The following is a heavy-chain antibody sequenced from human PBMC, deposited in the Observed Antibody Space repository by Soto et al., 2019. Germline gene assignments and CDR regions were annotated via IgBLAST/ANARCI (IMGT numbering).Heavy chain of an antibody. CDR1: GYTLTELS. Sequence: ASVKVSCKVSGYTLTELSIHWVRQAPGKGLEWMGGFDPEDGETIYAQKFQGRVTMTEDTSTDTAYMELSSLRSEDTAVYYCATGPIVATPGSAFGIWGQGTMVTVSS. J-gene: IGHJ3*02. CDR2: FDPEDGET. D-gene: IGHD5-12*01. V-gene: IGHV1-24*01. CDR3: ATGPIVATPGSAFGI.